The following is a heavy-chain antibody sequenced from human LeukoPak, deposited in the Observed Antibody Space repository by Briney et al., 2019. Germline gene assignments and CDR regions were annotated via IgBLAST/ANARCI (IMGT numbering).Heavy chain of an antibody. CDR1: GFTFSSYA. CDR2: ISSNGGST. V-gene: IGHV3-64*01. J-gene: IGHJ2*01. Sequence: GGSLRLSCAASGFTFSSYAMHWVRQAPGKGLEYVSAISSNGGSTYYANSVKGRFTISRDNSKNTLYLQMGSLRAEDMAVYYCARSHMTTVVTPDWYFDLWGRGTLVTVSS. D-gene: IGHD4-23*01. CDR3: ARSHMTTVVTPDWYFDL.